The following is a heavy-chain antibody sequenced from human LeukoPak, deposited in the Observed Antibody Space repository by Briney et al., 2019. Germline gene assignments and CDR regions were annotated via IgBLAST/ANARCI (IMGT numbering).Heavy chain of an antibody. V-gene: IGHV3-23*01. CDR3: ARDFPGIAVAGTRPLDY. D-gene: IGHD6-19*01. Sequence: GGSLRLSCAASGFTFSSYAMSWVRQAPGKGLEWVSAISGSGGSTYYADSVKGRSTISRDNSKNTLYLQMNSLRAEDTAVYYCARDFPGIAVAGTRPLDYWGQGTLVTVSS. CDR2: ISGSGGST. CDR1: GFTFSSYA. J-gene: IGHJ4*02.